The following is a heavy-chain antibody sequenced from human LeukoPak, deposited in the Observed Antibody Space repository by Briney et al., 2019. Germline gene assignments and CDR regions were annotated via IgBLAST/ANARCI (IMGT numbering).Heavy chain of an antibody. J-gene: IGHJ4*02. CDR2: IDWDDDK. D-gene: IGHD4-23*01. Sequence: RESGPALVKPTQTLTLTCTFSGFSLSTGGMCVSWIRQPPGKALEWLARIDWDDDKFYSTSLKTRLTISKDTSKSQVVLTMTNMDPVDTATYYCARISMTTAVTGYSDYWGQGTLVTVSS. V-gene: IGHV2-70*17. CDR3: ARISMTTAVTGYSDY. CDR1: GFSLSTGGMC.